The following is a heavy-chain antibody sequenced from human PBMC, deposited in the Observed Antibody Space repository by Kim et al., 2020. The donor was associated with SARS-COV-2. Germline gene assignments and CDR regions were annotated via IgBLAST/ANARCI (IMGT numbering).Heavy chain of an antibody. D-gene: IGHD6-19*01. V-gene: IGHV1-8*01. CDR2: MNPKSGNT. CDR1: GYDFALHD. J-gene: IGHJ4*02. Sequence: ASVKVSCEASGYDFALHDINWVRQASGQGLEWMGWMNPKSGNTGFAQKFQGRLSMTTNTSTATAYMELSNLGSADTAVYYCARYITVTGKFDYWGRGTLVTVSS. CDR3: ARYITVTGKFDY.